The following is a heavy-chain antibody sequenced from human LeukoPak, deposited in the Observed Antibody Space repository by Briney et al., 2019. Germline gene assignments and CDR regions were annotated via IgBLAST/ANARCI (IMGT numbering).Heavy chain of an antibody. Sequence: ASVKVSCKVSGYTLTELSMHWVRQAPGKGLEWMGGFDPEDGETIYAQKFQGRVTMTEDTSTDTAYMELSSLRSEDTAVYYCATDRRFNCSGGSCYWFDPWGRGTLVTVSS. D-gene: IGHD2-15*01. CDR3: ATDRRFNCSGGSCYWFDP. V-gene: IGHV1-24*01. J-gene: IGHJ5*02. CDR1: GYTLTELS. CDR2: FDPEDGET.